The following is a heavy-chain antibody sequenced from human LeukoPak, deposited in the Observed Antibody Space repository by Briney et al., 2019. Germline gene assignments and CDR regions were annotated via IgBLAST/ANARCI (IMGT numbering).Heavy chain of an antibody. Sequence: ASVKVSCKASSYRSPNYGITWVRQAPGHGLEWMGWISTYNGNTQYAQNLQGRVTLTTDSSTNTVYMELRSLTSDDTAVYYCAIPAKGAYFYYYMDVWGEGTSVTASS. CDR3: AIPAKGAYFYYYMDV. J-gene: IGHJ6*03. CDR2: ISTYNGNT. V-gene: IGHV1-18*01. CDR1: SYRSPNYG.